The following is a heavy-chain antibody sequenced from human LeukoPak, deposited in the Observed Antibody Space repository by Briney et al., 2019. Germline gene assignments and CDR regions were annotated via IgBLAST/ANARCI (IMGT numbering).Heavy chain of an antibody. CDR2: IYYSGST. J-gene: IGHJ5*02. Sequence: SETLSLTCTVSGGSISSYYWSWIRQPPGKGLEWIGNIYYSGSTNYNPSLKSRVTISVDTSKNQFSLKLSSVTAADTAVYYCATSGWNRRFDPWGQGTLVTVSS. D-gene: IGHD6-19*01. CDR3: ATSGWNRRFDP. CDR1: GGSISSYY. V-gene: IGHV4-59*12.